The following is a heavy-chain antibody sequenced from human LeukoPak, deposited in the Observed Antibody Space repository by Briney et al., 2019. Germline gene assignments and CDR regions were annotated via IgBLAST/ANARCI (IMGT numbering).Heavy chain of an antibody. V-gene: IGHV3-30*18. CDR2: ISYDGSNK. D-gene: IGHD1-26*01. Sequence: GGSLRLSCAASGFTFSSYGMHWVRQAPGKGLEWVAVISYDGSNKYYADSVKGRFTISRDNSKNTLYLQVNSLRAEDTAVYYCAKLIVGATTSDYWGQGTLVAVSS. CDR3: AKLIVGATTSDY. CDR1: GFTFSSYG. J-gene: IGHJ4*02.